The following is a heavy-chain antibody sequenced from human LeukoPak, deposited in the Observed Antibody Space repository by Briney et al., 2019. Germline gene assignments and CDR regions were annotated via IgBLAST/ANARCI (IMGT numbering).Heavy chain of an antibody. D-gene: IGHD2-8*01. Sequence: GASVKVSCKASGYTFTGYYMHWVRQAPGQGLEWMGIINPSGGSTSYAQKFQGRVTMTRDTSTSTVYMELSSLRSEDTAVYYCAREGYCTNGVCSRGNWFDPWGQGTLVTVSS. J-gene: IGHJ5*02. CDR1: GYTFTGYY. V-gene: IGHV1-46*01. CDR3: AREGYCTNGVCSRGNWFDP. CDR2: INPSGGST.